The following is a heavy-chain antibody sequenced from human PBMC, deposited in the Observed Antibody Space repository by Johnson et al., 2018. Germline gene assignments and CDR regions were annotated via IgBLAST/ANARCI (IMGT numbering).Heavy chain of an antibody. CDR1: GFTVSSNH. CDR3: ARVGQQLAPGGYYYYYYMDV. D-gene: IGHD6-13*01. V-gene: IGHV3-66*02. CDR2: LYRGGST. Sequence: VQLVQSGGGLVQPGGSLRLSCAVSGFTVSSNHMTWVRQAPGKGLEWVSVLYRGGSTYYPDSVKGRFTISRDNSKNILYLQMNRLRAEDTAVYYCARVGQQLAPGGYYYYYYMDVWGKGTTVTVSS. J-gene: IGHJ6*03.